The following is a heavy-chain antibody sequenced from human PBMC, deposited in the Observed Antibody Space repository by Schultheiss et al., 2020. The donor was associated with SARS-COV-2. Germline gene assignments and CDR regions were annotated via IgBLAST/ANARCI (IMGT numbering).Heavy chain of an antibody. CDR2: IRSSGRDI. V-gene: IGHV3-21*01. Sequence: GGSLRLSCAASGFTFATYNMHWVRQAPGKGLEFVASIRSSGRDIYYADSMQGRFTVSRDNANNSLYLQMHSLRAEDTAVYYCARVGGTGYSVYEPFDFWGQGTPVTVSS. CDR1: GFTFATYN. CDR3: ARVGGTGYSVYEPFDF. D-gene: IGHD5/OR15-5a*01. J-gene: IGHJ4*02.